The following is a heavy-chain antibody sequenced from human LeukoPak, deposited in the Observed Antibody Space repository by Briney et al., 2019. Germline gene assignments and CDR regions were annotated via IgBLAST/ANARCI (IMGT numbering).Heavy chain of an antibody. Sequence: SEPQSLLCSVSGRPIINYYWRWIRQPAGEGLEWIGRIYSDGTSKYNPSLESRVTMSVDTSKNQFYLKLSSVTAADTAFYYCAKDPVEYSSSNWFDPWGQGTLVTVSS. CDR3: AKDPVEYSSSNWFDP. CDR1: GRPIINYY. D-gene: IGHD6-6*01. V-gene: IGHV4-4*07. J-gene: IGHJ5*02. CDR2: IYSDGTS.